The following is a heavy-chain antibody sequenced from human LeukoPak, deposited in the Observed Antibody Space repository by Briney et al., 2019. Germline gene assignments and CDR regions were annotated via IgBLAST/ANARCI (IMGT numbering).Heavy chain of an antibody. V-gene: IGHV5-51*01. Sequence: GESLMISCSGYGYNFATYWIGWVRQMPAKGLEWMGIVYPGDSGTNYSPSFQGHVTISADKSISTAYLQWSSLKASDTAMYYCARHGSGYYYVEDFFDYWGQGTLVTVSS. J-gene: IGHJ4*02. D-gene: IGHD3-22*01. CDR3: ARHGSGYYYVEDFFDY. CDR1: GYNFATYW. CDR2: VYPGDSGT.